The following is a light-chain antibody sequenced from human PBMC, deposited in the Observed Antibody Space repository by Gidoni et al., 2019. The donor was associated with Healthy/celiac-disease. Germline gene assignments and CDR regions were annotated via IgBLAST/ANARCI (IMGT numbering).Light chain of an antibody. CDR3: QQYYSTPFT. V-gene: IGKV4-1*01. J-gene: IGKJ3*01. CDR2: WAS. Sequence: DIVMTQSPDSLAVSLGERATINCKSSQSVLYSSNNKTYLAWYQQKPGQPPKLPIYWASTRESGVPDRFSGSGSGTDFTLTISSLQAEDVAVYYCQQYYSTPFTFGPGTKVDIK. CDR1: QSVLYSSNNKTY.